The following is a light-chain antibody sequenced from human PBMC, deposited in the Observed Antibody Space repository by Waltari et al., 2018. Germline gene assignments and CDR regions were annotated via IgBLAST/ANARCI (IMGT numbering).Light chain of an antibody. CDR3: QAWDSITVV. V-gene: IGLV3-1*01. J-gene: IGLJ2*01. CDR2: QDT. Sequence: SYELTQPPSVSVSPGQTARSTCSGDKLGDKYTCWYQQKPGQSPVLVISQDTKRPSGIPERFSGSNSGNTATLTISGTQATDEADYYCQAWDSITVVFGGGTKLTVL. CDR1: KLGDKY.